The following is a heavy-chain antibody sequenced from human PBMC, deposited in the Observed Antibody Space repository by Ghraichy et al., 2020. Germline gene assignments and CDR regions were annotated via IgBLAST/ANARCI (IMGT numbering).Heavy chain of an antibody. D-gene: IGHD3-10*01. J-gene: IGHJ4*02. Sequence: SETLSLTCTVSGGSISSSSYYWGWIRQPPGKGLEWIGSIYYSGSTYYNPSLKSRVTISVDTSKNQFSLKLSSVTAADTAVYYCARGLAQVVPPLGLLWFGESTVWGYFDYWGQGTLVTVSS. CDR1: GGSISSSSYY. CDR2: IYYSGST. CDR3: ARGLAQVVPPLGLLWFGESTVWGYFDY. V-gene: IGHV4-39*01.